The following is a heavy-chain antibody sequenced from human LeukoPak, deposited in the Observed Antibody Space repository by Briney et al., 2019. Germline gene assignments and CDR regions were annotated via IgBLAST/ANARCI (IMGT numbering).Heavy chain of an antibody. J-gene: IGHJ4*02. CDR1: GFTVTSNY. CDR2: IYSGDNT. CDR3: ARTPYGGNSAFDY. Sequence: PGGSLRLSCAASGFTVTSNYMSWVRQALGKGLEWVSVIYSGDNTYYADSVKGRFTISRDNSKNTLYLQMNSLRAEDAAVYYCARTPYGGNSAFDYWGQGTLVTVSS. D-gene: IGHD4-23*01. V-gene: IGHV3-53*01.